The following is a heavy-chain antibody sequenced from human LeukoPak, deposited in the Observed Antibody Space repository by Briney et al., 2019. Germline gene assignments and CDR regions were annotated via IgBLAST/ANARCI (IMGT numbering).Heavy chain of an antibody. Sequence: SETLSLTCTVSGGSISSYYWSWIRRPAGKGLEWIGRIYTSGSTNYNPSLKSRVTISVDKSKNQFSLKLSSVTAADTAVYYCARIAPSIAAAGTSRGGFGYWGQGTLVTVSS. CDR2: IYTSGST. D-gene: IGHD6-13*01. V-gene: IGHV4-4*07. CDR3: ARIAPSIAAAGTSRGGFGY. J-gene: IGHJ4*02. CDR1: GGSISSYY.